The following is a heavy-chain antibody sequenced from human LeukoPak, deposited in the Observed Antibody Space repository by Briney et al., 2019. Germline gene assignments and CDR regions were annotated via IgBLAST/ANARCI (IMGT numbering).Heavy chain of an antibody. J-gene: IGHJ4*02. D-gene: IGHD2-2*01. V-gene: IGHV4-34*01. CDR1: GGSFSGYY. CDR3: TRAPYCSSTSCYEGGAY. CDR2: INHSGST. Sequence: SETLSLTCAVYGGSFSGYYWSWIRQPPGKGLEWIGEINHSGSTNYNPPLKSRVTISVDTSKNQFSLKLSSVTAADTAVHYCTRAPYCSSTSCYEGGAYWGQGTLVTVPS.